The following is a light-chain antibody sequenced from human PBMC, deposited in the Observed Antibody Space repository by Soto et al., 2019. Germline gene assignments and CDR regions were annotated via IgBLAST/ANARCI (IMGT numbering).Light chain of an antibody. Sequence: QPALTQPRSVSGSPGQSVTISCTGTSSDVGGYNYVSWYQQHPGKAPKLMIYDVNKRPSGVPDRFSGSKSGNTASLTISGLQADDEADYYCCSYAGSYTYVFGTGTKLTVL. CDR2: DVN. V-gene: IGLV2-11*01. CDR1: SSDVGGYNY. CDR3: CSYAGSYTYV. J-gene: IGLJ1*01.